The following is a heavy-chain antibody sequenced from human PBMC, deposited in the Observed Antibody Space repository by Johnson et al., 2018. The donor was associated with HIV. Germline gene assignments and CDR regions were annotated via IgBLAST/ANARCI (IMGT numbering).Heavy chain of an antibody. D-gene: IGHD6-13*01. J-gene: IGHJ3*02. CDR3: AKSERAAAVPDAFDI. V-gene: IGHV3-30*18. CDR2: ISYDGSNE. Sequence: QMLLVESGGGLVQPGGSLRLSCAASGFTVSNYDMHWVRQAPGKGLEWVAVISYDGSNEYYADSVKGRFTISRDNAKNSLYLQMNSLRVEDTAVYYCAKSERAAAVPDAFDIWGQGTMVTVSS. CDR1: GFTVSNYD.